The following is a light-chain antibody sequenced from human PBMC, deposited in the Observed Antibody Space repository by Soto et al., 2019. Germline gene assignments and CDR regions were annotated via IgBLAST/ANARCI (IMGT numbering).Light chain of an antibody. CDR1: SGHSNYA. CDR3: QTWGTGIAL. V-gene: IGLV4-69*01. Sequence: QPVLTQSPSASASLGASVKLTCTLSSGHSNYAIAWHQQQPEKGPRYLMKLNRDGSHSKGDGIPNRFSGSSSGAERYLTISSLQSEDEADYYCQTWGTGIALFGGGTKVTVL. J-gene: IGLJ2*01. CDR2: LNRDGSH.